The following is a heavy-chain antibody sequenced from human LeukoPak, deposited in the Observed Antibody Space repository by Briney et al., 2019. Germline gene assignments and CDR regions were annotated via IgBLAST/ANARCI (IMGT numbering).Heavy chain of an antibody. CDR1: GFTFSSYC. CDR3: ARDEVYYFDY. CDR2: IWYDGSNK. Sequence: GRSLRLSCAASGFTFSSYCRHWVRQAPGEGLEWVAVIWYDGSNKYYADSVKGRFTISRDNSKNTLYLQMNRLRAEDTAVYYCARDEVYYFDYWGQGTLVTVSS. V-gene: IGHV3-33*01. J-gene: IGHJ4*02.